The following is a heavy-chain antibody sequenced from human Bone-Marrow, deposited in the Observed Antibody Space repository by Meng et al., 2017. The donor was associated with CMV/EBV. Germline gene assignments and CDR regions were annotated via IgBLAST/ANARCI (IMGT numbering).Heavy chain of an antibody. V-gene: IGHV4-34*01. Sequence: SETLSLTCAVYGGSFSGYYWSWIRQPPGKGLEWIGEINHSGSTNYNPSLKSRVTISVDTSKNQFSLKLSSVTAADTAVYYCARGLWLTSSAPRLWGQGTTVTVSS. CDR2: INHSGST. D-gene: IGHD3-10*01. CDR1: GGSFSGYY. J-gene: IGHJ6*02. CDR3: ARGLWLTSSAPRL.